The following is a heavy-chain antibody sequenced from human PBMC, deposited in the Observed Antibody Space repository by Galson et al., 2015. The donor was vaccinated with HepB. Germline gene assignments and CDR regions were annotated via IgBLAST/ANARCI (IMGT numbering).Heavy chain of an antibody. CDR3: ARDNVRWEYGDYQYYYYGMDV. Sequence: SLRLSCAASGFTFSSHSMNWVRQAPGKGLEWVSFISSSSAIHYADSVKGRFTISRDNAKNSLYLQMNSLRDEDTAVYYCARDNVRWEYGDYQYYYYGMDVWGRGTLVTVSS. CDR2: ISSSSAI. D-gene: IGHD4-17*01. V-gene: IGHV3-48*02. CDR1: GFTFSSHS. J-gene: IGHJ6*02.